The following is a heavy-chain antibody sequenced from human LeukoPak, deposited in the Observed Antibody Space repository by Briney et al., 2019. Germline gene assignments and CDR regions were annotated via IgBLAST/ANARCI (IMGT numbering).Heavy chain of an antibody. CDR3: AARPGEVAVPFDY. D-gene: IGHD2-15*01. Sequence: GGSLRLSCAASGFTFSTFAMTWVRQAPGKGLEWVSLISGSGGIIYYADSVNGQFTISRDNSKNTLYLQMHSLRAEDTAVYYCAARPGEVAVPFDYWGQGTLVTVSS. CDR2: ISGSGGII. V-gene: IGHV3-23*01. CDR1: GFTFSTFA. J-gene: IGHJ4*02.